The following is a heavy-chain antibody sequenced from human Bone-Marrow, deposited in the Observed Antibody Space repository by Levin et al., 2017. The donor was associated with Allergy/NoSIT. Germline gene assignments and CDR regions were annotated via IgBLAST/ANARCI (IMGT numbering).Heavy chain of an antibody. J-gene: IGHJ6*02. CDR2: MSTSGYYI. V-gene: IGHV3-21*01. CDR3: ARGSWGGEDTAIFFYYGMDV. D-gene: IGHD5-18*01. CDR1: GFTYSSYS. Sequence: PGGSLRLSCVASGFTYSSYSMNWVRQAPGKGLEWVSSMSTSGYYIYYADSVRGRFTISRDNAKNSVYLEMNNLRADDTAVYYCARGSWGGEDTAIFFYYGMDVWGQGTTVTVSS.